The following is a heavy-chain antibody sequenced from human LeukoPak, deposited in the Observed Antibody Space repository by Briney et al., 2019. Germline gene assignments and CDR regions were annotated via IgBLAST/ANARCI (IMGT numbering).Heavy chain of an antibody. D-gene: IGHD4-11*01. CDR3: ARGTCDYSSKIDC. Sequence: ASVKVSCKASGYTFTTYDINWVRQATGQGLEWMGWMNPNSGNTGYAQKFQGRVTMTRNTSISTAYMELSSLTSEDTAVYYCARGTCDYSSKIDCWGQGTLVTVSS. CDR2: MNPNSGNT. J-gene: IGHJ4*02. V-gene: IGHV1-8*01. CDR1: GYTFTTYD.